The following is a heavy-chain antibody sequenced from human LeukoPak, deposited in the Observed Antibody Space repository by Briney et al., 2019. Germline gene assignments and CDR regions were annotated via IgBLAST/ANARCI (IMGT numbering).Heavy chain of an antibody. CDR3: ASFIPSYYTNWFDP. CDR2: IYYSGST. V-gene: IGHV4-30-4*01. D-gene: IGHD3-10*01. CDR1: GGSISSGDYY. J-gene: IGHJ5*02. Sequence: SETLSLTCTVSGGSISSGDYYWSWIRQPPGKGLEWIGYIYYSGSTYYNPSLKSRVTISVDTSKNQFSLKLSSVTAADTAVYCCASFIPSYYTNWFDPWGQGTLVTVSS.